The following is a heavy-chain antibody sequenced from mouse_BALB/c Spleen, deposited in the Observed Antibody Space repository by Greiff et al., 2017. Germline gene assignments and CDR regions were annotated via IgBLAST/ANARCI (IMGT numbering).Heavy chain of an antibody. Sequence: EVKLVESGGGLVQPGGSLKLSCAASGFTFSSYGMSWVRQTPDKRLELVATINSNGGSTYYPDSVKGRFTNSRDNAKNTLYLQMSSLKSEDTAMYYCARVYYGFAYWGQGTLVTVSA. J-gene: IGHJ3*01. D-gene: IGHD1-1*01. CDR3: ARVYYGFAY. CDR1: GFTFSSYG. V-gene: IGHV5-6-3*01. CDR2: INSNGGST.